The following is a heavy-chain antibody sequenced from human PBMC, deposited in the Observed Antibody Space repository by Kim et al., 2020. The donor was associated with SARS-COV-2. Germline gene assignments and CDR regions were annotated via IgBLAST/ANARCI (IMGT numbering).Heavy chain of an antibody. J-gene: IGHJ6*02. CDR3: ARGVRYFDWLFSRYYYYGMDV. D-gene: IGHD3-9*01. Sequence: SVKVSCKASGGTFSSYAISWVRQAPGQGLEWMGGIIPIFGTANYAQKFQGRVTITADESTSTAYMELSSLRSEDTAVYYCARGVRYFDWLFSRYYYYGMDVWGQGTTVTVSS. CDR1: GGTFSSYA. CDR2: IIPIFGTA. V-gene: IGHV1-69*13.